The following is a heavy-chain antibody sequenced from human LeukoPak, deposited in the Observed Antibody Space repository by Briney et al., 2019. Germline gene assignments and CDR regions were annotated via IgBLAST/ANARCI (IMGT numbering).Heavy chain of an antibody. J-gene: IGHJ4*02. CDR3: ARSIAVQGGGSTFDY. D-gene: IGHD6-19*01. CDR2: IYYSGSA. Sequence: SETLSLTCTVSGGSISSYYWSWIRQPPGKGLEWIGYIYYSGSANYNPSLKSRVTISVDTSKSQFSLKLSSVAAADTAVYYCARSIAVQGGGSTFDYWGQGTLVTVSS. V-gene: IGHV4-59*01. CDR1: GGSISSYY.